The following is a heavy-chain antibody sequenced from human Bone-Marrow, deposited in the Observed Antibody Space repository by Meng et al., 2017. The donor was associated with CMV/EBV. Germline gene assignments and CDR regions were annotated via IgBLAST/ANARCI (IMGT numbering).Heavy chain of an antibody. Sequence: GESLKISCAASGFTFSSYSMNWVRQAPGKGLEWVSSISSSSSYIYYADSVKGRFTISRDNAKNSLYLQMNSLRAEDTAVYYCARDGIDKVAEEQFDYWGQGTLVTVSS. CDR3: ARDGIDKVAEEQFDY. J-gene: IGHJ4*02. V-gene: IGHV3-21*01. CDR1: GFTFSSYS. D-gene: IGHD1/OR15-1a*01. CDR2: ISSSSSYI.